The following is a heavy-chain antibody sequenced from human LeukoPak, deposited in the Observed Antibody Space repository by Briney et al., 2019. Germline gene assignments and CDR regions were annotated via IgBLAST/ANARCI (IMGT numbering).Heavy chain of an antibody. V-gene: IGHV4-59*01. CDR1: GGSISSYY. CDR2: IYYSGST. Sequence: SETLSLTCTVSGGSISSYYWSWIRQPPGKGLEWIGCIYYSGSTNYNPSLKSRVTISVDTSKNQFSLKLSSVTAADTAVYYCARDLLQGSGWYPPRVDYYYYGMDVWGQGTTVTVSS. CDR3: ARDLLQGSGWYPPRVDYYYYGMDV. J-gene: IGHJ6*02. D-gene: IGHD6-19*01.